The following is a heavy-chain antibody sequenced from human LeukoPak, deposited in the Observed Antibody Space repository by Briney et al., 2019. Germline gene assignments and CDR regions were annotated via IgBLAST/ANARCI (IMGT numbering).Heavy chain of an antibody. D-gene: IGHD1-26*01. CDR3: ARLVGATLAWDY. Sequence: ASVKVSFKASGYTFTGYYMHWVRPAPGQGLDGMGWINPNSGGTNYAQKFPGRVTMTRDTSISTAYMELSRLRSDDTAVYYCARLVGATLAWDYWGQGTLVTVSS. J-gene: IGHJ4*02. V-gene: IGHV1-2*02. CDR1: GYTFTGYY. CDR2: INPNSGGT.